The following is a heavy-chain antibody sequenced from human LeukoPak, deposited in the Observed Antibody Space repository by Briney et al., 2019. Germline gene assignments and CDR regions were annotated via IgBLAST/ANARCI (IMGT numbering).Heavy chain of an antibody. V-gene: IGHV3-74*03. D-gene: IGHD4-11*01. CDR2: ISSDGSST. CDR1: GFTFRNHW. J-gene: IGHJ4*02. CDR3: ARDQRVTVRPDIDY. Sequence: PGGSLRLSCAASGFTFRNHWMHWVRQTPGKGLVWVSRISSDGSSTTYADSVKGRFTISRDNAKNTLYLQMNNRRAEDTAMYYCARDQRVTVRPDIDYWGQGTLVIVSS.